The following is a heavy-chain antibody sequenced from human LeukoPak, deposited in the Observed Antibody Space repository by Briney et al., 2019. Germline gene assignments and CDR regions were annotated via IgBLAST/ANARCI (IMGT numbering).Heavy chain of an antibody. CDR3: ARGTLFRNFDY. J-gene: IGHJ4*02. Sequence: SETLSLTCTVSGGSISSYYWSWIRQPPGKGLEWIGYIYYSGSTNYNPSLKSRVTISVDTSKNQFSLKLSSVTAADTAVYYCARGTLFRNFDYWGQGTLVTVSS. CDR1: GGSISSYY. V-gene: IGHV4-59*01. CDR2: IYYSGST. D-gene: IGHD1-14*01.